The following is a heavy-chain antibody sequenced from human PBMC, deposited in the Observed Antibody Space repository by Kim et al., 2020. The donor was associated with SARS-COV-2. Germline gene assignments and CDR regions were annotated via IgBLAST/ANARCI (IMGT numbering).Heavy chain of an antibody. Sequence: ASVKVSCKASGYTFTSYCMHWVRQAPGQGLEWMGIINPNDGSTIYAQKFQGRVTMTRDTSTSTVYMELSSLRSEDTAVYYCARDSGAARFDLWGRGTLVTVSS. J-gene: IGHJ2*01. CDR2: INPNDGST. V-gene: IGHV1-46*01. CDR1: GYTFTSYC. CDR3: ARDSGAARFDL. D-gene: IGHD7-27*01.